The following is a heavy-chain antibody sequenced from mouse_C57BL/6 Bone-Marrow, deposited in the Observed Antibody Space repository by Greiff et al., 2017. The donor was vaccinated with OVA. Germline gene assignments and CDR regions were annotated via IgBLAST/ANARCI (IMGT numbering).Heavy chain of an antibody. CDR1: GFTFSSYA. V-gene: IGHV5-9-1*02. Sequence: LQESGEGLVKPGGSLKLSCAASGFTFSSYAMSWVRQTPEKRLEWVAYISSGGDYIYYADTVKGRFTISRDNARNTLYLQMSSLKSEDTAMYYCTRVLLGYAMDYWGQGTAGTVSA. D-gene: IGHD4-1*01. CDR3: TRVLLGYAMDY. J-gene: IGHJ4*01. CDR2: ISSGGDYI.